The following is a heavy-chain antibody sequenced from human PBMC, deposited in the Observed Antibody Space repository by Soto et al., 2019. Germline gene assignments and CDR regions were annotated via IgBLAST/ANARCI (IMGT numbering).Heavy chain of an antibody. Sequence: GGSLRLSCAASGFTFSSYSMNWVRQAPGKGLEWVSSISSSSSYIYYADSVKGRFTISRDNAKNSLYLQMNSLRAEDTAVYYCARMGVRYFDWLSPSTNYYYYGMDVWGQGTTVTVSS. V-gene: IGHV3-21*01. CDR1: GFTFSSYS. CDR2: ISSSSSYI. J-gene: IGHJ6*02. D-gene: IGHD3-9*01. CDR3: ARMGVRYFDWLSPSTNYYYYGMDV.